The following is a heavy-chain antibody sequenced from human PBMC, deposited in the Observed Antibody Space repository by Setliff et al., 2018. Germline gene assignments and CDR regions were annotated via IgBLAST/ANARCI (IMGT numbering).Heavy chain of an antibody. Sequence: SETLSLTCSVSDGSMTSGSYYWGWIRQPPGKGLEWIGSVYYSGTAYYNPSLKSRVTISVDTSKNQFSLKLSSVTAADTAVYYCARMSGFQYMDVWGKGTTVTVSS. CDR1: DGSMTSGSYY. D-gene: IGHD3-3*01. J-gene: IGHJ6*03. V-gene: IGHV4-39*07. CDR2: VYYSGTA. CDR3: ARMSGFQYMDV.